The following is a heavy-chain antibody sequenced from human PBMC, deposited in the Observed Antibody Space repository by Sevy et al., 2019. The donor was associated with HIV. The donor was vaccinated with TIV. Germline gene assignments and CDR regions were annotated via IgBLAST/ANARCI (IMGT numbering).Heavy chain of an antibody. D-gene: IGHD3-22*01. J-gene: IGHJ3*01. V-gene: IGHV3-23*01. Sequence: GGSLRLSCAASGFTFSSYAMSWVRQAPGKGLEWVSGLSGYGGSTYYEDSVKGRLTISRDNSKNTLYLQMNSLRAEDTAVDYCAKDRITMIGDAFDVWGQGTMVTVSS. CDR2: LSGYGGST. CDR3: AKDRITMIGDAFDV. CDR1: GFTFSSYA.